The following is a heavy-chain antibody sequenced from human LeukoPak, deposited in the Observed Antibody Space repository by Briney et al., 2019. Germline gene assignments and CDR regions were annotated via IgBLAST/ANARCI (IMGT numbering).Heavy chain of an antibody. CDR1: GFTFSSYS. Sequence: PGGSLRLSCAASGFTFSSYSMNWVRQAPGKGLGWVSSISSSSSYIYYADSVKGRFTISRDNAKNSLYLQMNSLRAEDTAVYYCARDLLYGDYYYGMDVWGQGTTVTVSS. D-gene: IGHD4-17*01. V-gene: IGHV3-21*01. CDR2: ISSSSSYI. J-gene: IGHJ6*02. CDR3: ARDLLYGDYYYGMDV.